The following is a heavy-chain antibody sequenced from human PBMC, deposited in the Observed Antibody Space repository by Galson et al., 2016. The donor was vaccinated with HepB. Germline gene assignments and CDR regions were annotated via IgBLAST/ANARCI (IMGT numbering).Heavy chain of an antibody. CDR1: WDSVSTNSVT. Sequence: CAISWDSVSTNSVTWNWLRQSPSRGLEWLGRTYYRSKWNSDYVLSVKSRITINSDTSKNQFSLQLNTVTPGETAVYYCARGRTHAFDIWGQGTMVTVSS. J-gene: IGHJ3*02. D-gene: IGHD1-7*01. CDR2: TYYRSKWNS. V-gene: IGHV6-1*01. CDR3: ARGRTHAFDI.